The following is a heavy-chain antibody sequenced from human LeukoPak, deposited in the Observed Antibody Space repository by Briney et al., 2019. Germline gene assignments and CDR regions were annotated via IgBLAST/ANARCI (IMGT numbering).Heavy chain of an antibody. D-gene: IGHD6-6*01. Sequence: PGGSLRLSCAASGFTFSSYEMNWVRQAPGKGLEYVSAISSNGGSTYYANSVKGRFTISRDNSKNTLFLQMGSLRAEDMAVYYCARGGSIAARPIDYWGQGTLVTVSS. CDR1: GFTFSSYE. CDR3: ARGGSIAARPIDY. J-gene: IGHJ4*02. CDR2: ISSNGGST. V-gene: IGHV3-64*01.